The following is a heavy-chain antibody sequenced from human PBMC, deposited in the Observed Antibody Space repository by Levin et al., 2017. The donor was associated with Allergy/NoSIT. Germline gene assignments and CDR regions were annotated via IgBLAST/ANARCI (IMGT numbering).Heavy chain of an antibody. V-gene: IGHV1-46*01. CDR1: GYTFTSYY. D-gene: IGHD6-19*01. Sequence: GESLKISCKASGYTFTSYYMHWVRQAPGQGLEWMGIINPSGGSTSYAQKFQGRVTMTRDTSTSTVYMELSSLRSEDTAVYYCARELGGWGFDYWGQGTLVTVSS. CDR2: INPSGGST. CDR3: ARELGGWGFDY. J-gene: IGHJ4*02.